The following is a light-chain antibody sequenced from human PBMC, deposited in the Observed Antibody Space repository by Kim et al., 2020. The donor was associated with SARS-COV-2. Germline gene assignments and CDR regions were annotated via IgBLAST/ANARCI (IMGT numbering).Light chain of an antibody. Sequence: APGKTAGITWGGDNIGSKSVYWYQQKPGQAPVLVIYYDSDRSSGIPERFSGSNSGNTATLTISRVEAGDEADYYCQVWDSRSDHVVFGGGTQLTVL. CDR3: QVWDSRSDHVV. V-gene: IGLV3-21*04. CDR1: NIGSKS. J-gene: IGLJ2*01. CDR2: YDS.